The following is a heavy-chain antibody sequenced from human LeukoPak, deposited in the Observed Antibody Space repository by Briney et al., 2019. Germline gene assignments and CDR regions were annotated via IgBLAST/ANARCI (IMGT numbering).Heavy chain of an antibody. J-gene: IGHJ6*02. CDR2: ISAYNGNT. Sequence: ASVKVSCKASGYTFTSYGISWVRQAPGQGLEWTGWISAYNGNTNYAQKLQGRVTMTTDTSTSTAYMELRSLRSDDTAVYYCARDWGRAVAVPYGMDVWGQGTTATVSS. D-gene: IGHD6-19*01. V-gene: IGHV1-18*01. CDR1: GYTFTSYG. CDR3: ARDWGRAVAVPYGMDV.